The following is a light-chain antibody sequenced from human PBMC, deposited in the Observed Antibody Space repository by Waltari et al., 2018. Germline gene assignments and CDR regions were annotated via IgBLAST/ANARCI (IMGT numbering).Light chain of an antibody. J-gene: IGLJ3*02. CDR3: CSYAGSYTWV. V-gene: IGLV2-23*01. Sequence: QSALTQPAAVSGSPGQSINISCTGNSSDVGNYYLLSCYQQYPSKAPKVMIYDDNRLPSVVSDRFSGSKSGNTASLTISGVQAEDEAEYYCCSYAGSYTWVFGGGTKLTVL. CDR2: DDN. CDR1: SSDVGNYYL.